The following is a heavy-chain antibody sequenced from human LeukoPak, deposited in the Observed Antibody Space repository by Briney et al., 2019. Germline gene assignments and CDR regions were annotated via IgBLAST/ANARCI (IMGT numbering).Heavy chain of an antibody. D-gene: IGHD6-13*01. J-gene: IGHJ1*01. CDR3: ARAGRSSSWYVNFQH. CDR2: ISSSGSTI. CDR1: GFTFSSYE. Sequence: GGSLRLSCAASGFTFSSYEMNWVRQAPGKGLEWVSYISSSGSTIYYADSVKGRFTISRDNAKNSLYLQMNSLRAEDTAVYYCARAGRSSSWYVNFQHWGQGTLVTVSS. V-gene: IGHV3-48*03.